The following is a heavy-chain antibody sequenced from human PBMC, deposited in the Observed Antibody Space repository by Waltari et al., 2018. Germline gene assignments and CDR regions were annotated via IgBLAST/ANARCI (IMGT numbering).Heavy chain of an antibody. CDR1: GFTFSSYA. CDR2: IRGSGGST. CDR3: AQRSSTIFGVVSGGAFDI. Sequence: EVQLVESGGGLVQPGGSLRLSCAASGFTFSSYAMSWVRQAPGKGLEWVSAIRGSGGSTYYADSVKGRFTISRDNSKNTLYLQMNSLRAEDTAVYYCAQRSSTIFGVVSGGAFDIWGQGTMVTVSS. J-gene: IGHJ3*02. V-gene: IGHV3-23*04. D-gene: IGHD3-3*01.